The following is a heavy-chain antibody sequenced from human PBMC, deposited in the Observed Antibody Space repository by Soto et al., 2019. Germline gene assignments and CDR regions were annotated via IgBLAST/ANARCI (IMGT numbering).Heavy chain of an antibody. J-gene: IGHJ4*02. CDR3: ARHIQQLDYFEY. Sequence: GASLKISCKGSAYSFTSYWIGWVRQMPGKGLEWMGIIYPGDSDTRYSPSFQGQVTISAVKAITTAYLQWSSLKASDTAMYYCARHIQQLDYFEYWGQGTLVTVSS. D-gene: IGHD6-6*01. V-gene: IGHV5-51*01. CDR1: AYSFTSYW. CDR2: IYPGDSDT.